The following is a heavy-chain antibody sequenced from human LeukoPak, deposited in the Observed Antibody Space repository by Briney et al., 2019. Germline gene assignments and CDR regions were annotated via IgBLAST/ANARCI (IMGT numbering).Heavy chain of an antibody. CDR3: ARDFGEDPDAMDV. J-gene: IGHJ3*01. V-gene: IGHV3-20*04. Sequence: GGSLRLSCAASGFTLEDHGMSWVRQASGKGLEWVGDISWNGDTAGYADSVKGRFIISRDNAKNTLYLQMNSLRHEDTALYYCARDFGEDPDAMDVWGQGTMVTV. CDR1: GFTLEDHG. CDR2: ISWNGDTA. D-gene: IGHD3-3*01.